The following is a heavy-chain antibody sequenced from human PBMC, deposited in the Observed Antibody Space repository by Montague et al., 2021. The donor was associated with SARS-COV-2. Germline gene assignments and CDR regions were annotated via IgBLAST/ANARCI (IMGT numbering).Heavy chain of an antibody. V-gene: IGHV4-59*08. J-gene: IGHJ4*02. Sequence: SETLSLTCTVSGGSISSYYWSWIRQSPGKGLEWIGDIDQSGSTNYNPSLKSRVTISADTSKNQFSLKLNSATAADTAVYYCARGFDYWGQGTLVTVSS. CDR3: ARGFDY. CDR2: IDQSGST. CDR1: GGSISSYY.